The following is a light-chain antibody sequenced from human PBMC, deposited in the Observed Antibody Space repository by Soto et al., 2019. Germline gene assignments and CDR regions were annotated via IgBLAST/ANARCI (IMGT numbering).Light chain of an antibody. J-gene: IGKJ5*01. CDR2: GAS. Sequence: ENVLMQSPDPLSLSPGETATLSCRSRHYVSASSLAWYQQKRGQAPRLLMYGASSRPTGIPDRFIGRGSGTDFTLTISSLEPEDFAVYYCQQRSNWPPITLGQGTRLEIK. V-gene: IGKV3-11*01. CDR1: HYVSASS. CDR3: QQRSNWPPIT.